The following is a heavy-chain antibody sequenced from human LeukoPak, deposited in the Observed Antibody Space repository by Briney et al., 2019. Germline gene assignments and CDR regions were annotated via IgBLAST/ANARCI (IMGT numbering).Heavy chain of an antibody. D-gene: IGHD3-9*01. CDR3: VTYRNYDILTGYYSHDY. J-gene: IGHJ4*02. CDR2: ISGSGGST. CDR1: GFTFSSYA. V-gene: IGHV3-23*01. Sequence: GGSLRLSCAASGFTFSSYAMSWVRQAPGKGLEWVSAISGSGGSTYYADSVKGRFTISRDNSKNTLYLQMNSLRAEDTAVYYCVTYRNYDILTGYYSHDYWGQGTLVTVSS.